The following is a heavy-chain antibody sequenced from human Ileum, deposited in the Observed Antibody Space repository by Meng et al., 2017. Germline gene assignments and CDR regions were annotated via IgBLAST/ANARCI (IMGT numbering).Heavy chain of an antibody. Sequence: QVQLQQWGAGLLKPSETLSLTCAVYGGSFSGYYLSWIRQPPGKGLEWIGEINHSGSTNYNPSLKSRVTISVDTSKNQFSLKLSSVTAADTAVYYCARGGPRFDPWGQGTLVTVSS. J-gene: IGHJ5*02. CDR1: GGSFSGYY. CDR2: INHSGST. V-gene: IGHV4-34*01. CDR3: ARGGPRFDP.